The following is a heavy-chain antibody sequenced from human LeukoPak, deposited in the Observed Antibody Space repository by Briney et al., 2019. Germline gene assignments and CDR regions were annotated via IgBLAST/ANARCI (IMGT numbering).Heavy chain of an antibody. CDR2: IGISSGNT. J-gene: IGHJ4*01. V-gene: IGHV3-11*06. Sequence: GGSLRLSCAASGFTFSAYGMSWVRQAPGKGLEWISYIGISSGNTKYADSVKGRFTISRDKARNSLYLQMNSLRVEDTAVYYCARDHRFAFDNWGHGTLVTASS. CDR3: ARDHRFAFDN. CDR1: GFTFSAYG.